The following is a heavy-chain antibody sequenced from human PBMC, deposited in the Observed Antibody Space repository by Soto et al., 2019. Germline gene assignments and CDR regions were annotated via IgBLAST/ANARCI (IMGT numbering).Heavy chain of an antibody. CDR1: GFTFSSYA. CDR2: ISGSGGST. J-gene: IGHJ6*02. CDR3: ANDTLDIVVVPAATDKDQTVYYYYGMDV. V-gene: IGHV3-23*01. D-gene: IGHD2-2*01. Sequence: PGGSLRLSCAASGFTFSSYAMSWVRQAPGKGLEWVSAISGSGGSTYYADSVKGRFTISRDNSKNTLYLQMNSLRAEDTAVYYCANDTLDIVVVPAATDKDQTVYYYYGMDVWGQGTTVTVSS.